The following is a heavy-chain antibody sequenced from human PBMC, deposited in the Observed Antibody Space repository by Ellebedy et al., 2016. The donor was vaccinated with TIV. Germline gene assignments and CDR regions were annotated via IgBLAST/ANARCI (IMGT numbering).Heavy chain of an antibody. Sequence: ASVKVSCXASGYTFTNYGISWVRQAPGQGLEWMGWISAYNGYTNYAQNLQGRVTMTTDTSTSTAYMELRSLRSDDTAVYYCARDTYYYDSGGHYDAFDIWGQGTMVTVSS. J-gene: IGHJ3*02. D-gene: IGHD3-22*01. CDR2: ISAYNGYT. V-gene: IGHV1-18*01. CDR1: GYTFTNYG. CDR3: ARDTYYYDSGGHYDAFDI.